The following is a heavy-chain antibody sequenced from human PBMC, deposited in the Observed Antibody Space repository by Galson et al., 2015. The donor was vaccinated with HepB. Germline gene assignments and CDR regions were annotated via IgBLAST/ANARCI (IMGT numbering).Heavy chain of an antibody. D-gene: IGHD5-12*01. CDR3: AKDLKVEWLRGADY. CDR2: IDSDGEST. J-gene: IGHJ4*02. V-gene: IGHV3-74*01. Sequence: SLRLSCAASGVTFKYYWIHWVRRPPEKGLEWVSCIDSDGESTSYADSVRGRFTISRDSAKNTVYLQMNSLRAEDTAVYYCAKDLKVEWLRGADYWGQGTLVTVSS. CDR1: GVTFKYYW.